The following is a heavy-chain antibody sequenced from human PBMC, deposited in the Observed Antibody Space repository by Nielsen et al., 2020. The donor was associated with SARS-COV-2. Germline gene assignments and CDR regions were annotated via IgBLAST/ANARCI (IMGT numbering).Heavy chain of an antibody. CDR2: ISGSGGST. D-gene: IGHD1-26*01. J-gene: IGHJ4*02. V-gene: IGHV3-23*01. Sequence: GESLKISCAASGFTFSSYAMSWVRQAPGKGLEWVSAISGSGGSTYYADSVKGRFTISRDNSKNTLYLQMNSLRPEDTALYFCVVGATTELNYWGQGTLVTVSS. CDR1: GFTFSSYA. CDR3: VVGATTELNY.